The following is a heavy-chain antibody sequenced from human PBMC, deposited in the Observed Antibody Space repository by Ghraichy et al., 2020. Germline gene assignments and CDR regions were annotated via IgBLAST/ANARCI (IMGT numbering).Heavy chain of an antibody. V-gene: IGHV3-15*01. J-gene: IGHJ4*02. CDR1: GFNFINAW. Sequence: GGSLRLSCAASGFNFINAWMFWVRQVGGRGLEWVGRIKSNPDGGTTDYSAAVKGRFSISRDDSKNMLYLQMNGLRTDYTATYYCTTDPKHWEASKGEGLHDWGQGAMVTVSS. CDR2: IKSNPDGGTT. CDR3: TTDPKHWEASKGEGLHD. D-gene: IGHD1-26*01.